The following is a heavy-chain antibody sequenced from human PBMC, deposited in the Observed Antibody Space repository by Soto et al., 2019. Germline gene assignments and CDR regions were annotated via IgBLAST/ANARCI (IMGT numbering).Heavy chain of an antibody. CDR1: GFTFISYA. J-gene: IGHJ4*02. CDR2: ISGSGGST. D-gene: IGHD4-17*01. CDR3: AKDRGPYGPFDY. Sequence: GGSLRLSCAASGFTFISYAVSWVRPAPGKGLEWVSAISGSGGSTYYADSVKGRFTISRDNSKNTLYLQMNSLRAEDTAVYYCAKDRGPYGPFDYWGQGTLVTVSS. V-gene: IGHV3-23*01.